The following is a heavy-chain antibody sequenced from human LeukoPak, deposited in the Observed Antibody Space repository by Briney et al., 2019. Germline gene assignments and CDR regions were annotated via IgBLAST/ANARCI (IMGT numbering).Heavy chain of an antibody. V-gene: IGHV4-59*08. J-gene: IGHJ4*02. CDR2: IYYSGST. CDR3: ARHIAVAGNFDY. CDR1: GGSISRYS. D-gene: IGHD6-19*01. Sequence: PSETLSLTCTVSGGSISRYSWTWIRQPPGKGLVWIGYIYYSGSTNYNPPLKSRVTISLDTSKSQFSLKLSSVTAADTAVYYCARHIAVAGNFDYWGQGALVTVSS.